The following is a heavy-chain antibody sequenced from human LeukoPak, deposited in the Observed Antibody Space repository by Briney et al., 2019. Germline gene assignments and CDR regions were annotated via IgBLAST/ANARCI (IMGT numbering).Heavy chain of an antibody. CDR1: GFTFSSYT. CDR3: VKDPKRFDP. Sequence: PGGSLRLSCSASGFTFSSYTMHWGRQAPGKGLEYVSGISSNGGSTYYADSVKDRFTISRDNSKNTLYLQMGSLRVEDTAVYYCVKDPKRFDPWGQGTLVTVSS. J-gene: IGHJ5*02. V-gene: IGHV3-64D*06. CDR2: ISSNGGST.